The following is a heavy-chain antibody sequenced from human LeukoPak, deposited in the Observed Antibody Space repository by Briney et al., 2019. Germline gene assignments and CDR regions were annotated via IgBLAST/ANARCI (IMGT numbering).Heavy chain of an antibody. D-gene: IGHD3-10*01. Sequence: SETLSLTCTVSGGSISSYYWSWIRQPPGKGLEWIGYIYYSGSTNYNPSLKSRVTISVDTSKNQFSLKLSSVTAADTAVYYCAREGSESDAFDIWGQGTKVTVSS. V-gene: IGHV4-59*01. CDR2: IYYSGST. CDR3: AREGSESDAFDI. CDR1: GGSISSYY. J-gene: IGHJ3*02.